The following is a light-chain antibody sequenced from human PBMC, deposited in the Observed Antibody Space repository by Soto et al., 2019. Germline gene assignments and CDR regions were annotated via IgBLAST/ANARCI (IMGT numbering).Light chain of an antibody. Sequence: QSVLTQPASVSGSPGQSITISCTGTRRDVGGYSYVSWYQQYPGKSPKLLIYEVTHRPSGVSNRFSGSKSGNTASLTISGLQAEDAADYYCSSYTISNTLPFVFGTGTKLTVL. CDR1: RRDVGGYSY. CDR3: SSYTISNTLPFV. CDR2: EVT. V-gene: IGLV2-14*01. J-gene: IGLJ1*01.